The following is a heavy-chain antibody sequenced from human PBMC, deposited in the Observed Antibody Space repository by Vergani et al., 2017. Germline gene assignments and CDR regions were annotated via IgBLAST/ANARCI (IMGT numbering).Heavy chain of an antibody. Sequence: EVQLVESGGGLVKPGGGLGGSWGGAGGTGRGEARGGGGGCPWKGLGVVSAISGSGWNTFYTDSVKGRFTISRDNSKDTLYLQMNSLRVEDTAIYYCAKARDPNCKGGNCYSYYYGLDLWGQGTTVTVSS. J-gene: IGHJ6*02. D-gene: IGHD2-21*01. CDR2: ISGSGWNT. CDR1: GGTGRGEA. CDR3: AKARDPNCKGGNCYSYYYGLDL. V-gene: IGHV3-23*04.